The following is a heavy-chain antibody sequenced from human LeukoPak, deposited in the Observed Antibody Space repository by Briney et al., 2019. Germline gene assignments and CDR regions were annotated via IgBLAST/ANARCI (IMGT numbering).Heavy chain of an antibody. CDR2: INPNSGGT. V-gene: IGHV1-2*02. CDR3: ARARMVRGVIAHGWFDP. CDR1: GYTFTGYY. Sequence: GASVKVSCKASGYTFTGYYMHWVRQAPGQGLEWMGWINPNSGGTNYAQKFQGRVTMTRDTSISTAYMELSRLRSDDTAVYYCARARMVRGVIAHGWFDPWGQGTLVTVSS. D-gene: IGHD3-10*01. J-gene: IGHJ5*02.